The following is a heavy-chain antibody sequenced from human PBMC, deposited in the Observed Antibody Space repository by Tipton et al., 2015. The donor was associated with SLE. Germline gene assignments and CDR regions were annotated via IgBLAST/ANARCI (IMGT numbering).Heavy chain of an antibody. CDR1: GITFSRYW. V-gene: IGHV3-74*01. CDR3: AKVHSSSWYYVHS. J-gene: IGHJ4*02. CDR2: INSDGSTT. D-gene: IGHD3-22*01. Sequence: GSLRLSCAASGITFSRYWMHWVRQAPGKGLVWVSHINSDGSTTTYADSVKGRFTISRDNAKNTLYLQINSLRAEDTAVYYCAKVHSSSWYYVHSWGQGILVIVSS.